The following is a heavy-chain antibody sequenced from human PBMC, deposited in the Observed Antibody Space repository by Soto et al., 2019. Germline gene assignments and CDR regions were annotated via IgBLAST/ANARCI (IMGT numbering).Heavy chain of an antibody. J-gene: IGHJ4*02. D-gene: IGHD3-22*01. CDR2: ISYDGKKE. V-gene: IGHV3-30*18. CDR3: ENFSYDSSGCTRDLEF. Sequence: QVELVESGGGVVQPGRSLRLACATSGFYFGSYAMHWVRHHPGKGLEWLAFISYDGKKEYYADSVKGRFTIFRDNSKSTLFLQMDSLRTEDTAVYYCENFSYDSSGCTRDLEFWGQGTLVTVSS. CDR1: GFYFGSYA.